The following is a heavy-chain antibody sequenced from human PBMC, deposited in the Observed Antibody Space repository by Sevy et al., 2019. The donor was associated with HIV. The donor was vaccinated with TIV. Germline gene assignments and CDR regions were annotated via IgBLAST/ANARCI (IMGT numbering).Heavy chain of an antibody. CDR1: GYTFTSYG. V-gene: IGHV1-18*01. CDR3: ATNSRYFSGSTLYWAEGLFDP. Sequence: ASVKVSCKASGYTFTSYGISWVRQAPGQGLEWMGWISAYNGNKNYAQTLQGRVTMTTDTSTSTAYMELRSLRSDDTAVYYCATNSRYFSGSTLYWAEGLFDPWGQGTLVTVSS. J-gene: IGHJ5*02. D-gene: IGHD2-15*01. CDR2: ISAYNGNK.